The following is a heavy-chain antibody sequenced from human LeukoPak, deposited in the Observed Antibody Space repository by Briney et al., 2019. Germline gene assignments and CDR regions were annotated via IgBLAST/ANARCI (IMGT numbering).Heavy chain of an antibody. J-gene: IGHJ4*02. V-gene: IGHV1-2*02. Sequence: ASVKVSCKASGYTFTGYYMHWVRQAPGQGLEWMGWINPNSGGTNYAQKFQGRVTMTRDTSISTAYMELSRLRSDDTAVYSCARDPVHRGIVGATYPRYFDYWGQGTLVTVSS. D-gene: IGHD1-26*01. CDR3: ARDPVHRGIVGATYPRYFDY. CDR2: INPNSGGT. CDR1: GYTFTGYY.